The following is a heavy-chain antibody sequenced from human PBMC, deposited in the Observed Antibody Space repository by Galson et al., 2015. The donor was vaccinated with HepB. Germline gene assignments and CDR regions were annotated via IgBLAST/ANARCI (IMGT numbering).Heavy chain of an antibody. CDR3: AREAVAGWGYFDY. CDR1: GYTFTSYA. V-gene: IGHV1-3*02. J-gene: IGHJ4*02. Sequence: SVKVSCKAPGYTFTSYAMHWVRQAPGQRLEWMGWSNAGNGNTKYSQEFQGRVTITRDTSASTAHMELSSLRSEDMAVYYCAREAVAGWGYFDYWGQGTLVTVSS. D-gene: IGHD6-19*01. CDR2: SNAGNGNT.